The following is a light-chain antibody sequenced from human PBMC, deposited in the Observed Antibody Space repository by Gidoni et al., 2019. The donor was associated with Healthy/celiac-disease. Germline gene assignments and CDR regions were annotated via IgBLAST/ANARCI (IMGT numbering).Light chain of an antibody. V-gene: IGKV1-5*01. CDR2: DAS. CDR1: QSISSW. CDR3: QQYNGYSLT. J-gene: IGKJ4*01. Sequence: DIQMTPSPSTLSASVGDRVTITCRASQSISSWLAWYQQKPGKAPKLLIYDASSLESGVPSRFSGSGSGTEFTLTISSLQPDDFATYYCQQYNGYSLTFGGGTKVEIK.